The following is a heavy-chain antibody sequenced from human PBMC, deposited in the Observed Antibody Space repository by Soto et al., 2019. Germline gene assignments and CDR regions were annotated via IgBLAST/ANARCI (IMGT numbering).Heavy chain of an antibody. V-gene: IGHV1-2*04. D-gene: IGHD3-3*01. CDR3: ARSGWRDFWSGYIHYYYGMDV. J-gene: IGHJ6*02. Sequence: GASVKGSCKASGYTFTGYYMHWVRQAPGQGLEWMGWINPNSGGTNYAQKFQGWVTMTRDTSISTAYMELSRLRSDDTAVYYCARSGWRDFWSGYIHYYYGMDVWGQGTTVTVSS. CDR2: INPNSGGT. CDR1: GYTFTGYY.